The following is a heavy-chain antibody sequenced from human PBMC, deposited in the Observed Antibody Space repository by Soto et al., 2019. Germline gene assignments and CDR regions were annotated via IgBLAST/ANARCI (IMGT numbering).Heavy chain of an antibody. CDR1: GFTFSNSW. V-gene: IGHV3-7*01. J-gene: IGHJ4*02. D-gene: IGHD5-12*01. CDR2: IKKDGADK. Sequence: EVQLVESGGGLLQPGGSLRLSCAASGFTFSNSWMSWVRQAPGRGLKWVANIKKDGADKSYVDSVKGRFTISRDNAKSSLYLRMKALRAEDTAVYYCARGFATHYWGQGTLVTVSS. CDR3: ARGFATHY.